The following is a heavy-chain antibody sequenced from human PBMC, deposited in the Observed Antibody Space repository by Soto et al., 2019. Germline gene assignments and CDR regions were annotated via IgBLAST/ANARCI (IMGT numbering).Heavy chain of an antibody. D-gene: IGHD3-10*01. Sequence: XDSLTISCKGSGYSFTTYWIAWVRQMPGKGLEWVGIIYPGDSDTRYSPSFEGHVTISVDESISTAFLQWNSLKASDNAIYYCARHSTSAPKDYWGQGTLVTV. CDR2: IYPGDSDT. CDR3: ARHSTSAPKDY. J-gene: IGHJ4*01. V-gene: IGHV5-51*01. CDR1: GYSFTTYW.